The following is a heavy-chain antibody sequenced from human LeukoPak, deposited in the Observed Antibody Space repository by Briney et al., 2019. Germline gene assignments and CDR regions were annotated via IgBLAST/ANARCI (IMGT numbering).Heavy chain of an antibody. Sequence: ASVKVSCKASGYTFTSYGISWVRQAPGQGLEWMGWISAYNGNTNYAQKLQGRVTMTTDTSTSTAYMELRSLRSDDTAVYYCARVIGPAVLLPTQNPWGQGTLVTVSS. V-gene: IGHV1-18*01. CDR2: ISAYNGNT. CDR3: ARVIGPAVLLPTQNP. CDR1: GYTFTSYG. D-gene: IGHD4/OR15-4a*01. J-gene: IGHJ5*02.